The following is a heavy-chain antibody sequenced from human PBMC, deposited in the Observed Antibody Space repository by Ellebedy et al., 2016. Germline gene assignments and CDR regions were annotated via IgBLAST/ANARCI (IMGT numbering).Heavy chain of an antibody. CDR2: INPSGGST. Sequence: ASVKVSYKASGYTFTSYYMHWVRQAPGQGLEWMGIINPSGGSTSYAQKLQGRVTMTRDTSTSTVYMELSSLRSEDTAVYYCARRSYTRAGFDYWGQGTLVTVSS. CDR3: ARRSYTRAGFDY. V-gene: IGHV1-46*04. J-gene: IGHJ4*02. CDR1: GYTFTSYY.